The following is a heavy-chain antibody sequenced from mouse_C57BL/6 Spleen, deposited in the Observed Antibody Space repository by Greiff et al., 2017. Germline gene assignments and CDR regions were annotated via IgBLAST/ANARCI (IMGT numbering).Heavy chain of an antibody. Sequence: QVQLKQSGPELVKPGASVKISCKASGYAFSSSWMNWVKQRPGKGLEWIGRIYPGDGDTNYNGKFKGKATLTADNSSSTAYMQRSSLTSECSAVYFVAKWDYSNSGAMDYWGQGTSVTVSS. CDR2: IYPGDGDT. CDR3: AKWDYSNSGAMDY. J-gene: IGHJ4*01. V-gene: IGHV1-82*01. CDR1: GYAFSSSW. D-gene: IGHD2-5*01.